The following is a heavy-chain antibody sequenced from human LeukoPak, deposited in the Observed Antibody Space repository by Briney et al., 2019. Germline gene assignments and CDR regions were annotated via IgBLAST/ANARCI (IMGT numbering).Heavy chain of an antibody. Sequence: ASVKVSCKASGYTFTGYYMHWVRQAPGQGLEWMGWINPNSGGTNYAQKFQGRVTMTRDTPISTAYMELSRLRSDDTAVYYCARGHTYYDFWSGSVYWGQGTLVTVSS. CDR1: GYTFTGYY. V-gene: IGHV1-2*02. CDR2: INPNSGGT. J-gene: IGHJ4*02. D-gene: IGHD3-3*01. CDR3: ARGHTYYDFWSGSVY.